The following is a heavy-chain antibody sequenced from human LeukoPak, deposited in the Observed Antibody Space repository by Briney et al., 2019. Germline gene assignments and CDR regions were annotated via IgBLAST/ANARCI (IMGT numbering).Heavy chain of an antibody. CDR2: IKQDGSEK. CDR1: GFTFSSYA. CDR3: ARDSLMVRGVIANAFDI. Sequence: PGGSLRLSCAASGFTFSSYAMSWVRQAPGKGLEWVANIKQDGSEKYYVDSVKGRFTISRDNAKNSLYLQMNSLRAEDTAVYYCARDSLMVRGVIANAFDIWGQGTMVTVSS. V-gene: IGHV3-7*01. J-gene: IGHJ3*02. D-gene: IGHD3-10*01.